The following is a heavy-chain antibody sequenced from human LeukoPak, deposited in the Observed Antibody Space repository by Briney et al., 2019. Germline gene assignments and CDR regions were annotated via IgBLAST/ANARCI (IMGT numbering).Heavy chain of an antibody. D-gene: IGHD3-10*01. CDR3: ARVLRSYYYGSGSLGDWFDP. CDR1: GGSFSGYY. J-gene: IGHJ5*02. V-gene: IGHV4-34*01. Sequence: SETLSLTCAVYGGSFSGYYWSWIRQPPGKGLEWIGEINHSGSTNYNPSLKSRVTISVDTSKNQFSLKLGSVTAADTAVYYCARVLRSYYYGSGSLGDWFDPWGQGTLVTVSS. CDR2: INHSGST.